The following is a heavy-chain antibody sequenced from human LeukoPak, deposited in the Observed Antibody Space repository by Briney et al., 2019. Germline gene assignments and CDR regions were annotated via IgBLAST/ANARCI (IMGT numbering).Heavy chain of an antibody. J-gene: IGHJ3*02. CDR2: IYHTGGT. D-gene: IGHD3-22*01. V-gene: IGHV4-30-2*01. CDR1: GGSISSGGYY. Sequence: NASQTLSLTCTVSGGSISSGGYYWNWIRQPPGKGLEWIGYIYHTGGTYYNPSLKSRVTISVDRSRNQFSLKLNSVTAADTAVYYCARALRASSDGSSYYYPDAFDIWGQGTKVTVSS. CDR3: ARALRASSDGSSYYYPDAFDI.